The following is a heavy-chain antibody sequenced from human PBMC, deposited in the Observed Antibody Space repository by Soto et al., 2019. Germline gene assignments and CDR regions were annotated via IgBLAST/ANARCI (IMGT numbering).Heavy chain of an antibody. J-gene: IGHJ5*02. CDR2: IIPVFGTP. CDR1: GGTFSNV. Sequence: ASVKVSCKASGGTFSNVIRWVRQAPGQGLEWVGGIIPVFGTPKYAQKFQDRVTVTVDESRSTVYMGLTSLTSQDTAVYYCAREGVGGSWLDRWGQGTRVTVSS. D-gene: IGHD2-15*01. V-gene: IGHV1-69*13. CDR3: AREGVGGSWLDR.